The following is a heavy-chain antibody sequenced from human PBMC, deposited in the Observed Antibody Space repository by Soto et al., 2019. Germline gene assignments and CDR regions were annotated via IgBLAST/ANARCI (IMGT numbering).Heavy chain of an antibody. V-gene: IGHV4-4*02. CDR3: ARVYSGSYSDS. D-gene: IGHD1-26*01. CDR2: IFHSGST. CDR1: GGSIRSNNW. Sequence: QVQLQESGPGLVKPSGTLSLTCAVSGGSIRSNNWWSWVRQPPGKGLEWIGEIFHSGSTYYNPSLKXXVTISVDKSKNQFSLKLSSVTAADTAVYYCARVYSGSYSDSWGQGTLVTVSS. J-gene: IGHJ4*02.